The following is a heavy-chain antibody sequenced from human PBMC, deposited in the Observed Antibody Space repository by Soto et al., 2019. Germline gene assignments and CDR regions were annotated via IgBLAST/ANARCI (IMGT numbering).Heavy chain of an antibody. J-gene: IGHJ4*02. CDR3: AREIRGYSYGYFDY. Sequence: SGGSLRLSCAASGFTVSSNYMSWVRQAPGKGLEWVSVIYSGGSTYYADSVKGRFTISRDNSKNTLYLQMNSLRAEDTAVYYCAREIRGYSYGYFDYWGQGTLVTVSS. D-gene: IGHD5-18*01. CDR2: IYSGGST. V-gene: IGHV3-53*01. CDR1: GFTVSSNY.